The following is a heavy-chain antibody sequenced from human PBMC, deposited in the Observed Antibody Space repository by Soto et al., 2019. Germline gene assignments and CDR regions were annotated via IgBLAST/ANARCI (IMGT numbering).Heavy chain of an antibody. J-gene: IGHJ4*02. CDR1: GFTFSAYW. CDR2: ISDHGSTT. CDR3: TRGPRVSSTGTGAH. V-gene: IGHV3-74*01. D-gene: IGHD1-1*01. Sequence: GGSLRLFCEGSGFTFSAYWMHWVRQAPAKGLISVSRISDHGSTTTYAASVKGRFTISRDNAKNTLYLHMNSLRADDPALYYSTRGPRVSSTGTGAHWGQGTLVTVST.